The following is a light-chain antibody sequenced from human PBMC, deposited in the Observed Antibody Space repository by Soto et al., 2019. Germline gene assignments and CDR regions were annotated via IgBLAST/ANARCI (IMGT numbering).Light chain of an antibody. CDR3: QQYNNWPRWT. CDR1: QSVSRN. CDR2: GAS. J-gene: IGKJ1*01. Sequence: EIVMTPSPATLTVSPGERATLSCRASQSVSRNLAWYQQKPGQAPRLLIYGASTRATGIPARFSGSGSGTEFTLTISSLQSEDFAVYYCQQYNNWPRWTVGQGTKVDIK. V-gene: IGKV3-15*01.